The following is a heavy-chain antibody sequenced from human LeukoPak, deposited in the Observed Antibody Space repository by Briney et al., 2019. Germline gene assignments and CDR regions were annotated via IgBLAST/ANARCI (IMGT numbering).Heavy chain of an antibody. J-gene: IGHJ4*02. CDR1: GYTFTGYY. CDR3: ARVSGESLSGSFQLDY. CDR2: INPNSGGT. D-gene: IGHD3-10*01. V-gene: IGHV1-2*02. Sequence: ASVKVSCKASGYTFTGYYIHWVRQAPGQGLEWMGWINPNSGGTHFAQKFQGGVTVTRDTSISTAYMELSRLRSDDTAVYYCARVSGESLSGSFQLDYWGQGILVTVSP.